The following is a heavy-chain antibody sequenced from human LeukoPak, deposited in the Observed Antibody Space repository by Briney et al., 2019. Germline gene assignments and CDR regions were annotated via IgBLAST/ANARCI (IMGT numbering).Heavy chain of an antibody. D-gene: IGHD5-18*01. Sequence: GRSLRLSCAASGFTFSSYGMHWVRQAPGKGLEWVAVISYDGSNKYYADSVKGRFTISRDNSKNTLYLQMNSLRAEDTAVYYCARAQIQLWTTPQYYFDYWGQGTLVTVSS. J-gene: IGHJ4*02. CDR3: ARAQIQLWTTPQYYFDY. V-gene: IGHV3-30*03. CDR1: GFTFSSYG. CDR2: ISYDGSNK.